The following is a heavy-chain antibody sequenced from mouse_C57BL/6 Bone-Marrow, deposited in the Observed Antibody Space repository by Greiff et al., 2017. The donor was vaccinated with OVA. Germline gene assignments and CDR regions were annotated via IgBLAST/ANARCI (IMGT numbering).Heavy chain of an antibody. Sequence: VQLQQSGTVLARPGASVKMSCKTSGYTFSSYWMHWVKQRPGQGLEWVGAIYPGNSDTSYNQKFKGKAKLTAVTSASTAYMELSSLTNEDSSVYYCTRLGLLYYFDYWGQGTTLTVSS. CDR1: GYTFSSYW. CDR3: TRLGLLYYFDY. CDR2: IYPGNSDT. D-gene: IGHD2-3*01. V-gene: IGHV1-5*01. J-gene: IGHJ2*01.